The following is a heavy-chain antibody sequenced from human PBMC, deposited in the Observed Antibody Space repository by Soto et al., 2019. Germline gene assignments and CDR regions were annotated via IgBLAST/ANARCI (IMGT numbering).Heavy chain of an antibody. D-gene: IGHD5-12*01. CDR1: AYTFTSYV. CDR2: ISAYNGNT. CDR3: AEGLNMDV. V-gene: IGHV1-18*01. J-gene: IGHJ6*03. Sequence: DSVKVSCNASAYTFTSYVISWVRQAPGQGLEWMGWISAYNGNTNYAQKLQGRVTMTTDTSTSTAYMELRSLRSDDTAVYYCAEGLNMDVWGKGTTVTVSS.